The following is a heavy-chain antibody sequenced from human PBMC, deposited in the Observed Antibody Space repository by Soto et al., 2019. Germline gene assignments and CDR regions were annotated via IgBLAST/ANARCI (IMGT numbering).Heavy chain of an antibody. Sequence: EVQLVQSGAEVKKPGESLKISCKGSGYSFTSYWIAWVRQMPGKGLEWMGIIYPGDSDTRYSPSFQGHVTISADTSISTAYLQWSSLKASDTAIYYCARQPDFWTMFYFDYCGQGTLATVSS. D-gene: IGHD3-3*01. J-gene: IGHJ4*02. CDR1: GYSFTSYW. CDR2: IYPGDSDT. V-gene: IGHV5-51*01. CDR3: ARQPDFWTMFYFDY.